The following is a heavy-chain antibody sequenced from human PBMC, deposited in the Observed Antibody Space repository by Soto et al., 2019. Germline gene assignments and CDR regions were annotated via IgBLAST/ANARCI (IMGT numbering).Heavy chain of an antibody. Sequence: SQTLSLTCAISGDSVSSNSAAWNWIRQSPSRGLEWLGRTYYRSKWYNDYAVSAKSRITINPDTSKNQFSLQLNSVTPEDTAVYYCARGSIAAAGTVLGYYYYGMDVWGQGTTVTVSS. CDR2: TYYRSKWYN. CDR3: ARGSIAAAGTVLGYYYYGMDV. V-gene: IGHV6-1*01. D-gene: IGHD6-13*01. J-gene: IGHJ6*02. CDR1: GDSVSSNSAA.